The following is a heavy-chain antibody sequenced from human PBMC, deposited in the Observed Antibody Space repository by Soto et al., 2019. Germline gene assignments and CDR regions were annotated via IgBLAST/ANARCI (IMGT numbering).Heavy chain of an antibody. D-gene: IGHD6-13*01. CDR2: IYYSGST. Sequence: PSDTLSLTCTVSGGSISSYYWSWIRQPPGKGLEWIGYIYYSGSTNYNPSLKSRVTISVDTSKNQFSLKLSSVAAADTAVYYCARSTGYRSSWEMYYFDYWGQGTLVTVSS. CDR1: GGSISSYY. J-gene: IGHJ4*02. CDR3: ARSTGYRSSWEMYYFDY. V-gene: IGHV4-59*01.